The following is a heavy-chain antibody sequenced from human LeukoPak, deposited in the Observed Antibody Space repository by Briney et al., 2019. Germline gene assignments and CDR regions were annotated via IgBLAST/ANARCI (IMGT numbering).Heavy chain of an antibody. CDR2: ISYDGSNK. D-gene: IGHD7-27*01. Sequence: GGSLRLSCAASGFTFSSYAMHWVRQAPGKGLEWVAVISYDGSNKYYADSVKGRFTISRDNSKNTLYLQMNSLRAVDTAVYYCARDGGLNWGTGVGYFDLWGRGTLVTVSS. CDR3: ARDGGLNWGTGVGYFDL. CDR1: GFTFSSYA. V-gene: IGHV3-30-3*01. J-gene: IGHJ2*01.